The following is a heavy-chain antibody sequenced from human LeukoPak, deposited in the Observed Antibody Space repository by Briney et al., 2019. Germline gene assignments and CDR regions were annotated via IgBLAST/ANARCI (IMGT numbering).Heavy chain of an antibody. Sequence: SQTLSLTCTVSGDSISSGAYYWTWVRQYPGTGLEWIGYISHIGTTYNNPSLKSRVSISVDTSRNQLSLRLTSVTAAHTAVYYCARGVQGWFAPWGPGNPVTVSS. V-gene: IGHV4-31*03. CDR2: ISHIGTT. D-gene: IGHD3-10*01. CDR3: ARGVQGWFAP. J-gene: IGHJ5*02. CDR1: GDSISSGAYY.